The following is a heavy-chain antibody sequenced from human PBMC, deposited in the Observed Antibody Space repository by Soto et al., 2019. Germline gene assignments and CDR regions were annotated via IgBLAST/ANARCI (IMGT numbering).Heavy chain of an antibody. D-gene: IGHD4-17*01. CDR2: IYYSGST. Sequence: SETLSLTCTVSGGSISSGGYYWSWIRQHPGKGLEWIGYIYYSGSTYYNPSLKSRVTISVDTSKNQFSLKLSSVTAADTAVYYCARDSGDAGAFDYWGQVTPVPVSS. V-gene: IGHV4-31*03. CDR1: GGSISSGGYY. J-gene: IGHJ4*02. CDR3: ARDSGDAGAFDY.